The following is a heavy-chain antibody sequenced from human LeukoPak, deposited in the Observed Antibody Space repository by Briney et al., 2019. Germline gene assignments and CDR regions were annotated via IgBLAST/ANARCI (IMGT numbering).Heavy chain of an antibody. CDR2: IYSDGDT. Sequence: GSLRLSCVVSGFTFNGNHMNLVRQAPGKGLEWVSVIYSDGDTYYADSVKGRLTISRDNSKNTLYLQMKSLQPEDTAVYYCARDPRDGYGHFDYWGQGTLVTVSS. CDR1: GFTFNGNH. D-gene: IGHD5-24*01. V-gene: IGHV3-53*05. CDR3: ARDPRDGYGHFDY. J-gene: IGHJ4*02.